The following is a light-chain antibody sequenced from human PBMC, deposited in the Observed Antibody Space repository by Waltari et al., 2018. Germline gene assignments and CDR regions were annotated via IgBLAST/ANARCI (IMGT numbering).Light chain of an antibody. CDR3: QQRTEYTWS. Sequence: EIVLTQSPVTLSLSPGERATLSCRASQSIRDSIAWYQQKPAQAPRLRIYDASNRAPGTPARFSGSGSGTDFTLTISSLEPEDFAVYFCQQRTEYTWSFGQGTRLEIK. CDR2: DAS. J-gene: IGKJ2*04. CDR1: QSIRDS. V-gene: IGKV3-11*01.